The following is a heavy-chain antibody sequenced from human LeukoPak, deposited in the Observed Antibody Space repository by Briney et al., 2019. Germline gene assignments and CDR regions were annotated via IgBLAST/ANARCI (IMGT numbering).Heavy chain of an antibody. CDR3: AHWGSPGPFDY. Sequence: GGSLRLSCAASGFTFAGYAMTWVRQAPGKGLEWVSLISGSGGSTYYADVVKGRFTISRDNSKNALYLRMNSLRAEDTAVYYCAHWGSPGPFDYWGQGTLSPSPQ. D-gene: IGHD3-16*01. CDR1: GFTFAGYA. J-gene: IGHJ4*02. CDR2: ISGSGGST. V-gene: IGHV3-23*01.